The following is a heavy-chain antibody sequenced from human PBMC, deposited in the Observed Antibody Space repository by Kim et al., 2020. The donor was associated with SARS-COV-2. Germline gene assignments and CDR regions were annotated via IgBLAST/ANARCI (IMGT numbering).Heavy chain of an antibody. CDR3: ARDRYYGSGNYYYGMDV. J-gene: IGHJ6*02. D-gene: IGHD3-10*01. V-gene: IGHV3-11*06. Sequence: KGRLTISRDTAKNSLYLQMNSLRAEDTAVYYCARDRYYGSGNYYYGMDVWGQGTTVTVSS.